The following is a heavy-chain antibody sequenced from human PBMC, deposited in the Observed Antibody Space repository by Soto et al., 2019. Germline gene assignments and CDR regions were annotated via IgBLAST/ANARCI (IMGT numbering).Heavy chain of an antibody. CDR2: ISYDESNK. J-gene: IGHJ4*02. CDR3: APWFGAFDY. CDR1: RFTVSSYG. V-gene: IGHV3-30*03. D-gene: IGHD3-10*01. Sequence: QVQLVESGGGVVQPGRSLRLSCGASRFTVSSYGMHWVRQAQGKGLEWVAVISYDESNKYYADSVKGRFTISRDNSKNTLYLQMNSLRAEDTAVYYCAPWFGAFDYWGQGTLVTVSS.